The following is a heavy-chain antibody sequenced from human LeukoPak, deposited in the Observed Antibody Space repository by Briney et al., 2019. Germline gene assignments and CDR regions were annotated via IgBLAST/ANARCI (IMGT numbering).Heavy chain of an antibody. D-gene: IGHD4-11*01. V-gene: IGHV1-69*02. CDR2: IIPILGIA. CDR1: GGTFSSYT. CDR3: ARSHLRALTRQMDV. J-gene: IGHJ6*04. Sequence: SVKVSRKXSGGTFSSYTISWVRQAPGQGLEWMGRIIPILGIANYSQKFQGRVTITADKSTSTAYMELSSLRSEDTAVYYCARSHLRALTRQMDVWGKGTTVTVSS.